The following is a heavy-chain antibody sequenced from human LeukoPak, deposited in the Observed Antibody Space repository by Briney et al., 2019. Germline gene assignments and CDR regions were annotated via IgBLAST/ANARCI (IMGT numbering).Heavy chain of an antibody. V-gene: IGHV1-3*01. CDR1: GYTFTNYA. CDR3: ARGIWSSHNKDYYFDY. CDR2: INAGNGKT. Sequence: ASVKVSCKASGYTFTNYAMNWVRQAPGQRLEWMGWINAGNGKTKSSQRFQDRVTITRDTSPSTAYMELNSLRSEDTAVYYCARGIWSSHNKDYYFDYWGQGSLVTVSS. J-gene: IGHJ4*02. D-gene: IGHD2-21*01.